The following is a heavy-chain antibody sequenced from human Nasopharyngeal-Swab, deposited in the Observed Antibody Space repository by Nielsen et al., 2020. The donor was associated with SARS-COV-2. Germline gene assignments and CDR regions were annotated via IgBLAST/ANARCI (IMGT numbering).Heavy chain of an antibody. CDR2: IYYSGST. D-gene: IGHD3-3*01. V-gene: IGHV4-31*02. J-gene: IGHJ4*02. CDR3: ARAPRGIFGVVSTFDY. Sequence: WIRQPPGKGLEWIGYIYYSGSTYYNPSLKSRVTISVDTSKNQFSLKLSSVTAADTAVYYCARAPRGIFGVVSTFDYWGQGTLVTVSS.